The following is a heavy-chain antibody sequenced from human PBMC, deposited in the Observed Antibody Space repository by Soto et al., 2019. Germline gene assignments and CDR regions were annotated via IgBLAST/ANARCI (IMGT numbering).Heavy chain of an antibody. Sequence: GGSLRLSSAASGFTFRNYAMSWVRQAPGKGLEWVSAISGSGGSTFYADSVKGRFTISRDNSRNMLYLRMNSLRAEDTAVYYCARDLNGNNWFDPWGQGT. CDR3: ARDLNGNNWFDP. V-gene: IGHV3-23*01. CDR1: GFTFRNYA. CDR2: ISGSGGST. J-gene: IGHJ5*02. D-gene: IGHD1-1*01.